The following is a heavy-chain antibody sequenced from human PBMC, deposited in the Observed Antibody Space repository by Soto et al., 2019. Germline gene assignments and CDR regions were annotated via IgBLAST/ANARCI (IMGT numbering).Heavy chain of an antibody. D-gene: IGHD3-16*01. Sequence: EVQLVESGGGLVQPGGSLRLSCAASGFTVSNKYMNWVRQAPGKGLEWVSVIYSGGSTYYADSVKGRFTISRDNSKNTLYLEMNSGCAEETNVYLSARGGGGEGLGELYCFDYWGQGTLVTVSS. CDR1: GFTVSNKY. J-gene: IGHJ4*02. CDR3: ARGGGGEGLGELYCFDY. V-gene: IGHV3-66*01. CDR2: IYSGGST.